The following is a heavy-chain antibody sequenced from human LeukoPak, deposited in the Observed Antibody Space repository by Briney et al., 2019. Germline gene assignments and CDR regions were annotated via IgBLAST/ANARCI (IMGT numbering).Heavy chain of an antibody. Sequence: PGRSLRLSCAASGFTFSSYGMHWVRQAPGKGLEWVAVISYDGSNKYYADSVKGRFTISRDNSKNTLYLQMNSLRAEDTAVYYCAKDAPYGSGSYYIPPATWFDPWGQGTLVTVSS. CDR3: AKDAPYGSGSYYIPPATWFDP. D-gene: IGHD3-10*01. CDR1: GFTFSSYG. J-gene: IGHJ5*02. V-gene: IGHV3-30*18. CDR2: ISYDGSNK.